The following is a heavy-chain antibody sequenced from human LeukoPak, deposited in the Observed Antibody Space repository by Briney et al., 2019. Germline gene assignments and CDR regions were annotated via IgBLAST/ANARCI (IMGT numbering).Heavy chain of an antibody. D-gene: IGHD3-10*01. J-gene: IGHJ4*02. Sequence: GSLRLSCAASGFTFSNAWMSWVRQAPGKGLEWVGRIKSKTDGGTTDYAAPVKGRFTILRDDSKNTLYLQMNSLKTEDTAVYYCTTDYGSGSYHYFNYWGQGTLVTVSS. CDR1: GFTFSNAW. CDR3: TTDYGSGSYHYFNY. V-gene: IGHV3-15*01. CDR2: IKSKTDGGTT.